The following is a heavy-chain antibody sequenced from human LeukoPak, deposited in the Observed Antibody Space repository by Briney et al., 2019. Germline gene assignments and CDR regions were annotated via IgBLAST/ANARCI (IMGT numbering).Heavy chain of an antibody. D-gene: IGHD5-18*01. Sequence: GASVKVSCKASGYTFTAYYMHWVRQAPGQGLEWMGWINPNTGGTYYAQKFQGRVTMTRATSISTAYMELSSLTSDDTAVYFCARDDSFQFDSWGQGTLVTVSS. CDR1: GYTFTAYY. J-gene: IGHJ4*02. V-gene: IGHV1-2*02. CDR2: INPNTGGT. CDR3: ARDDSFQFDS.